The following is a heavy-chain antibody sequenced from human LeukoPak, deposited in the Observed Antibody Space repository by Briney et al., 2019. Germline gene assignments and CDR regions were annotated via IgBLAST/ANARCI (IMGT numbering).Heavy chain of an antibody. Sequence: ASVKVSCKASGYTFTSYGISWVRQAPGQGLEWMGWISAYNGNTNYAQKLQGRVTMTTDTSTSTAYMELRSLRSDDTAVYYCARPRYSSSSFNSNLAPYYYYMDVWGKGTTVTVSS. CDR3: ARPRYSSSSFNSNLAPYYYYMDV. CDR2: ISAYNGNT. V-gene: IGHV1-18*01. J-gene: IGHJ6*03. D-gene: IGHD6-6*01. CDR1: GYTFTSYG.